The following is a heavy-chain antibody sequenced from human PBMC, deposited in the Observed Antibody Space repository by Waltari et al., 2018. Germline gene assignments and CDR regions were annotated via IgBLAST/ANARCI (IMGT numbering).Heavy chain of an antibody. CDR1: GVSISSYY. D-gene: IGHD6-19*01. Sequence: QVQLQDSGPGLVKPPETLSLTCTVSGVSISSYYWSWIRQPPGKGLEWIGYIYYSGRTNYNPSLKSRVTISVDTSKNQFSLKLSSVTAADTAVYYCASLYSSGWYDAFDIWGQGTMVTVSS. V-gene: IGHV4-59*08. CDR3: ASLYSSGWYDAFDI. J-gene: IGHJ3*02. CDR2: IYYSGRT.